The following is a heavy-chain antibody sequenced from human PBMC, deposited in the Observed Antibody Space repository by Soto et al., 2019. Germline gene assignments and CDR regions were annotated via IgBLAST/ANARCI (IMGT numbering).Heavy chain of an antibody. D-gene: IGHD6-6*01. CDR1: GVSVISGSYY. Sequence: KTXESLSRTCPVSGVSVISGSYYWSWIRQPPGKGLEWIGYIYYSGSTNYNPSLKSRVTISVDTSKNQFSLKLSSVTAADTAVYYCARDSGQLVGWFDPWGQGTLVTVSS. V-gene: IGHV4-61*01. J-gene: IGHJ5*02. CDR3: ARDSGQLVGWFDP. CDR2: IYYSGST.